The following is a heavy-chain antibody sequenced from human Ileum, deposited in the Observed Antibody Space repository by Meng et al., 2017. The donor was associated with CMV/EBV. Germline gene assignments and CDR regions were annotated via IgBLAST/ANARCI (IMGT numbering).Heavy chain of an antibody. CDR3: ARASYYDSSYFDN. Sequence: QVQLQESGPGLVKPSQTLSLTCPVSGASISSSDYYWSWIRQPPGKGLEWIGYIHYSGSTYYNPSLKSRVTISEDTSKNQFSLKLNSVTAAGTAVYYCARASYYDSSYFDNWGQGTLVTVSS. V-gene: IGHV4-30-4*08. J-gene: IGHJ4*02. CDR2: IHYSGST. D-gene: IGHD3-22*01. CDR1: GASISSSDYY.